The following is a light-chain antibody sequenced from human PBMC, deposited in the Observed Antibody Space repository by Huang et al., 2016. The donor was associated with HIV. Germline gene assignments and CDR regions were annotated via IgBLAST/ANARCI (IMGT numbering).Light chain of an antibody. Sequence: DIQMTQSPSSLSASVGDRVTITCRASQSISTYLNWYQQKPGKAPNLLIYAASNLQSGVPSRFSGSVSATDFTLTISSLQPEDFATYYCQQSYSTPETFGQGTKVDIK. J-gene: IGKJ1*01. CDR1: QSISTY. CDR2: AAS. CDR3: QQSYSTPET. V-gene: IGKV1-39*01.